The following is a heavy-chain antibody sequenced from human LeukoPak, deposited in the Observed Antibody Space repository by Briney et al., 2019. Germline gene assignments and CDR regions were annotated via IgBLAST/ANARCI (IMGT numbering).Heavy chain of an antibody. J-gene: IGHJ4*02. V-gene: IGHV3-7*01. CDR2: LKEDGGEE. CDR1: GFTFSNYW. D-gene: IGHD3-10*01. CDR3: AREIVRYESGPDYKSYFDS. Sequence: GGSLRLSCRAPGFTFSNYWMTWVRQAPGKGLEWVANLKEDGGEENFVNSVKGRFTISRDNAKNSLYLQMNSLRVDDTAVYYRAREIVRYESGPDYKSYFDSWGQGTLVSVSS.